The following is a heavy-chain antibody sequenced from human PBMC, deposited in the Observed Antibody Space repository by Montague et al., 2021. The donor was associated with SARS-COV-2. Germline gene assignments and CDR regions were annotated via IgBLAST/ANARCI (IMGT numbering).Heavy chain of an antibody. J-gene: IGHJ6*02. CDR3: AREYSAPRWFGEYNRYGMDV. CDR2: IWYDGSNQ. Sequence: RLSWSASGLTFSSYDMHWVRQAPGKGLEWVAVIWYDGSNQYYGDSVKGRFTISRDNSKNTLYLQMNSLRAEDTAVYYCAREYSAPRWFGEYNRYGMDVWGQGTTVTVSS. CDR1: GLTFSSYD. D-gene: IGHD3-10*01. V-gene: IGHV3-33*08.